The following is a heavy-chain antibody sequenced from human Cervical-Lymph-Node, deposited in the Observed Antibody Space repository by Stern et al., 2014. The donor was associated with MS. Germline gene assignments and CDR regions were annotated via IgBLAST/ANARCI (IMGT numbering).Heavy chain of an antibody. V-gene: IGHV5-51*01. Sequence: VQLVQSGAEVKKPGASLKISCKGSGYSFTSYWIGWVRQMPGKGLEWMGIINPGDSDTRYSPSFQGQVTISADKSIRTAYLQWSSLKASDTAMYYCARRHCSSRRCGWFDPWGQGTLVTVSS. J-gene: IGHJ5*02. D-gene: IGHD2-2*01. CDR3: ARRHCSSRRCGWFDP. CDR2: INPGDSDT. CDR1: GYSFTSYW.